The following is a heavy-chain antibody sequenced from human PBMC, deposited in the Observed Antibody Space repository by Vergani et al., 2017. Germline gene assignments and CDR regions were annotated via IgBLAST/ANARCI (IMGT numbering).Heavy chain of an antibody. V-gene: IGHV4-34*01. CDR2: INHSGTI. Sequence: QVQLQQWGPGLLKPSETLSLTCAVYGGSLSGYHWSWIRLALGKGLEWIGEINHSGTINYNPALKSPFNVSIDTSRDHFSLKLRSVSAADTAVYFCARRAERWETLLRDDFDVWSQGTFVTVSP. D-gene: IGHD1-26*01. CDR3: ARRAERWETLLRDDFDV. CDR1: GGSLSGYH. J-gene: IGHJ3*01.